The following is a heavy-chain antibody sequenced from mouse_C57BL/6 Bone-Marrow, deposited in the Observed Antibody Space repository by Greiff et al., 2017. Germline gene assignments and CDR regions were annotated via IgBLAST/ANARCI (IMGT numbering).Heavy chain of an antibody. CDR1: GYTFTSYW. CDR3: ARSGGFAY. V-gene: IGHV1-50*01. Sequence: VQLQQPGAELVKPGASVKLSCKASGYTFTSYWMQWVKQRPGQGLEWIGEIDPSDSYTNYNQKFKGKATLTVDTSSSTAYMQLSSLTSEDSAVYYCARSGGFAYWGQGTLVTVS. J-gene: IGHJ3*01. CDR2: IDPSDSYT.